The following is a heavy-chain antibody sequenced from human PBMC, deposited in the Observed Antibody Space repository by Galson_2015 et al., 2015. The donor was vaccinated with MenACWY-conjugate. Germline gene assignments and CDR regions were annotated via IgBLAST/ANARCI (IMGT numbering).Heavy chain of an antibody. Sequence: SLRLSCAASGFTFSSYDMGWVRQAPGKGLEWVSSISGSGAYTSYADSVKGRFTISRDNSKNTLYLQMNSLRAEDTAVYYCAKANLAAAGTREGMDVWGQGTTVTVSS. V-gene: IGHV3-23*01. CDR2: ISGSGAYT. D-gene: IGHD6-13*01. J-gene: IGHJ6*02. CDR3: AKANLAAAGTREGMDV. CDR1: GFTFSSYD.